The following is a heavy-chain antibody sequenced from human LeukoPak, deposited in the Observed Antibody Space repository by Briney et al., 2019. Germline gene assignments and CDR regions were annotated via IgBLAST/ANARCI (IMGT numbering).Heavy chain of an antibody. CDR1: GFTFSSYG. CDR2: ISSSSYI. Sequence: GGSLRLSCAASGFTFSSYGMSWVRQAPGKGLEWVSSISSSSYIYYADSVKGRFTISRDNAKNSLYLQMNSLRAEDTAVYYCARDQGSSWPAPYYYYGMYVCGQETTVTVSS. CDR3: ARDQGSSWPAPYYYYGMYV. V-gene: IGHV3-21*01. J-gene: IGHJ6*02. D-gene: IGHD6-13*01.